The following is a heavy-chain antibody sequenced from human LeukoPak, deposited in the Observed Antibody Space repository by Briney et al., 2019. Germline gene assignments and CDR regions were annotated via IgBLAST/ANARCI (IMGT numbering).Heavy chain of an antibody. V-gene: IGHV3-23*01. D-gene: IGHD3-22*01. CDR1: GFTFSSYG. Sequence: GGSLRLSCVASGFTFSSYGMSWVRQAPGKGLEWVSGISGSGDSTYYADSVKGRFTISRDNSKNTLYLQMNSLRAEDTAVYYCANLRDFYDSSGPDRFDYWGQGTLVTVSS. CDR3: ANLRDFYDSSGPDRFDY. J-gene: IGHJ4*02. CDR2: ISGSGDST.